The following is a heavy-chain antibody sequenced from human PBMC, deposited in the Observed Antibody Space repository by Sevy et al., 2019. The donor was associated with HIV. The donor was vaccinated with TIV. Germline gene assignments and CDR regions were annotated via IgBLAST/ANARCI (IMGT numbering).Heavy chain of an antibody. CDR2: IKQDGSEK. CDR1: GFTVSRYW. V-gene: IGHV3-7*01. Sequence: GGSLRLSCAASGFTVSRYWMSWVRQAPGKGLEWVANIKQDGSEKYYVDSVKGRFTISRDNAKNSLYLQMNSLRAEDTAVYYCARDATYYYGSGRPSVYYYGMDVWGQGTTVTVSS. J-gene: IGHJ6*02. D-gene: IGHD3-10*01. CDR3: ARDATYYYGSGRPSVYYYGMDV.